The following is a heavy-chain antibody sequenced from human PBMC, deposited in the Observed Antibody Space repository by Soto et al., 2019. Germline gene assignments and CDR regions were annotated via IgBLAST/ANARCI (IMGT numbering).Heavy chain of an antibody. J-gene: IGHJ6*02. CDR1: GYTFTGYY. V-gene: IGHV1-2*02. CDR2: INPNSGGT. D-gene: IGHD6-13*01. CDR3: ARDQAAAGNYYYYSGMDV. Sequence: QVQLVQSGAEVKKPGASVKVSCKASGYTFTGYYMHWVRQAPGQGLEWMGWINPNSGGTNYAQKFQSRVTMTRDTSISTAYMELSRLRSDDTAVYYCARDQAAAGNYYYYSGMDVWGQGTTVTVSS.